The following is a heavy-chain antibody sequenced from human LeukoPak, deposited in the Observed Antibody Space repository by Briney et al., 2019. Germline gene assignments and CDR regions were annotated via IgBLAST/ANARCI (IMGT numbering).Heavy chain of an antibody. Sequence: SETLSLTCTVSGGSISSSSAYWGWIRQPPGKGLEWIGSIYYSKNTYYNPSLKSRVTISADTSKNQFSLTLGSVSATDTAVYYCARGVVGYDSSGYYRYYFDYWGQGTLVTVSS. J-gene: IGHJ4*02. D-gene: IGHD3-22*01. CDR1: GGSISSSSAY. CDR3: ARGVVGYDSSGYYRYYFDY. V-gene: IGHV4-39*02. CDR2: IYYSKNT.